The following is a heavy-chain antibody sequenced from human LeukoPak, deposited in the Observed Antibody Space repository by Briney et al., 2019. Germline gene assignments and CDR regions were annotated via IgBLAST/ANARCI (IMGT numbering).Heavy chain of an antibody. V-gene: IGHV3-7*01. CDR1: GLIFTDHW. CDR2: IKEDESAK. J-gene: IGHJ4*02. D-gene: IGHD3-16*01. CDR3: ARAVDVADY. Sequence: PGGSLRLSCVASGLIFTDHWMSWVRQAPGKGLDWVANIKEDESAKFYADSVRGRFTISRDNAKNSVYLEMNNLRVEDTAVYYCARAVDVADYWGRGTLVTVSS.